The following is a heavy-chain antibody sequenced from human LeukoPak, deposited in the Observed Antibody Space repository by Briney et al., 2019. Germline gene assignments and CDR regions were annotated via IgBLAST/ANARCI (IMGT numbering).Heavy chain of an antibody. D-gene: IGHD4-17*01. CDR2: IYTSGST. CDR3: AGSGDYGDYIPYWYFDL. J-gene: IGHJ2*01. V-gene: IGHV4-4*07. CDR1: GGSISSYY. Sequence: PSETLSLTCTVSGGSISSYYWSWIRQPAGKGLEWIGRIYTSGSTNYNPSLKSRVTMSVDTSKNQFSLKLSSVTAADTAVYYCAGSGDYGDYIPYWYFDLWGRGTLVTVSS.